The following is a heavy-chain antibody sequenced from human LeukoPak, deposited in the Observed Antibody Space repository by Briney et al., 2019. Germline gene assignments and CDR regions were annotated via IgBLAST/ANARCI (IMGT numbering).Heavy chain of an antibody. D-gene: IGHD3-22*01. CDR1: GFIFSSYG. J-gene: IGHJ4*02. Sequence: GGSLRLSCAASGFIFSSYGLHWVRQAPGKGLEWVGIIWYDGSQKYYADSVRGRFTISRDNSNNTLYLQMNSLRAEDTAVYYCARDYFESSGYYQDYWGQGTLVTVSS. CDR3: ARDYFESSGYYQDY. CDR2: IWYDGSQK. V-gene: IGHV3-33*01.